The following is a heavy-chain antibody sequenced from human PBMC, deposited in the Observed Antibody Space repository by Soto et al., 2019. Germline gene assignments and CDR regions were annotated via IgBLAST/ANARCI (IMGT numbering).Heavy chain of an antibody. D-gene: IGHD1-26*01. Sequence: SGPTLVNPTQTLTLTCTFSGLSVSTSEVGVGWIRQSPGKALEWLAHIYWDDDKRYSPSLKNRLTITKDTSKNQVVLTMTNMDPVDTATYYCAHVHYIGSYLSYWGQGTLVTVSS. CDR2: IYWDDDK. V-gene: IGHV2-5*02. J-gene: IGHJ4*02. CDR1: GLSVSTSEVG. CDR3: AHVHYIGSYLSY.